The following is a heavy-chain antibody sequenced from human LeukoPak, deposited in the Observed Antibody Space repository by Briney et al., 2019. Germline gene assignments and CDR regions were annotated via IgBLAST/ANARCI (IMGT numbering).Heavy chain of an antibody. CDR3: ASGYSAVGYCSGGSCYSAFDI. D-gene: IGHD2-15*01. V-gene: IGHV1-18*01. Sequence: GASVKVSCKASGYTFTSYGISWVRQAPGQGLEWMGWISAYNGNTNYAQKLQGRVTMTTDTSTSTAYMELRSLRSDDTAVYYCASGYSAVGYCSGGSCYSAFDIWGQGTMVIVSS. J-gene: IGHJ3*02. CDR1: GYTFTSYG. CDR2: ISAYNGNT.